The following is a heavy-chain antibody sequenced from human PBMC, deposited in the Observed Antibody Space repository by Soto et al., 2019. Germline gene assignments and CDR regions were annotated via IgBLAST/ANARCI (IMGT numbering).Heavy chain of an antibody. D-gene: IGHD4-17*01. Sequence: ASVKVSCKASGYTFTSCAMHWVRQAPGQRLEWMGWINAGNGNTKYSQKFQGRVTITRDTSASTAYMELSSLRSEDTAVYYCARDEDYGDPVFDYWGQGTLVTVSS. CDR2: INAGNGNT. CDR1: GYTFTSCA. V-gene: IGHV1-3*01. CDR3: ARDEDYGDPVFDY. J-gene: IGHJ4*02.